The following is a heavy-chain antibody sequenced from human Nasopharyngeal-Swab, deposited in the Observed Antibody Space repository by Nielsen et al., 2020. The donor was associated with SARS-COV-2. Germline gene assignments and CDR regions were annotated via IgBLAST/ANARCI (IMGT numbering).Heavy chain of an antibody. Sequence: GGSLRLSCAASGFTFDDYAMHWVRQAPGKGLEWVSGISWNSGSIGYADSEKGRFTISRDNAKNSLYLQMNSLRAEDTALYYCAKDLAVAGTGYWGQGTLVTVSS. CDR1: GFTFDDYA. D-gene: IGHD6-19*01. J-gene: IGHJ4*02. CDR3: AKDLAVAGTGY. CDR2: ISWNSGSI. V-gene: IGHV3-9*01.